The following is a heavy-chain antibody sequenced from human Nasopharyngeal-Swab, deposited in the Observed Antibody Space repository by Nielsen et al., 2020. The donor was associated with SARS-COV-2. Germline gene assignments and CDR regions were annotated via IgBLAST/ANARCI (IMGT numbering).Heavy chain of an antibody. CDR1: GFTFSTYA. CDR2: ISGSGGST. Sequence: GESLKISCAASGFTFSTYAMNWVRQAPGKGLEWVSAISGSGGSTYYADSVKGRFTISRDNAKNSLYLQMNSLRAEDTAVYHCARVRYSGYDSGLDVWGQGTTVTVSS. CDR3: ARVRYSGYDSGLDV. V-gene: IGHV3-23*01. D-gene: IGHD5-12*01. J-gene: IGHJ6*02.